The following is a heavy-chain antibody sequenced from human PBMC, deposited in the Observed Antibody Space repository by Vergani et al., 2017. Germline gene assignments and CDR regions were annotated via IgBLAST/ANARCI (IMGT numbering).Heavy chain of an antibody. CDR2: ISGSGGST. J-gene: IGHJ4*02. Sequence: EVQLLESGGGLVQPGGSLRLSCAASGFTFSSYAMSWVRQAPGKGLEWVSAISGSGGSTYYADSVKGRFTISRDNSKNTLYLQMNSLRAEATAVYYCAKNYYDSCGYFWFDYWGQGTLVTVSS. D-gene: IGHD3-22*01. V-gene: IGHV3-23*01. CDR1: GFTFSSYA. CDR3: AKNYYDSCGYFWFDY.